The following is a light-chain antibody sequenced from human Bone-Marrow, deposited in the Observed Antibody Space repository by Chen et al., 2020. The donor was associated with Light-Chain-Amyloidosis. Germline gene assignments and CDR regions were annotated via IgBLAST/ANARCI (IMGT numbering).Light chain of an antibody. J-gene: IGLJ2*01. CDR1: DLPTKY. Sequence: SYELTQQPSVSVSPGQPARLTCSGDDLPTKYAYWYQQKPGQAPVLVIHRDTERPSGISERFSGSSSGTTATLTISGVQAEDEADYHCQSADSSGTYEVIFGGGTKLTVL. CDR3: QSADSSGTYEVI. V-gene: IGLV3-25*03. CDR2: RDT.